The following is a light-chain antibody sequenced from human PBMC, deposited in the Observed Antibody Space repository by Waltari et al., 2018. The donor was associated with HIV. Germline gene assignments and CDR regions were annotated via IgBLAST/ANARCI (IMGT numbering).Light chain of an antibody. CDR1: QSLLYSANNKNY. J-gene: IGKJ1*01. Sequence: DIVMPQSPDSLAVSLGERDTINCKSSQSLLYSANNKNYLAWSQQKPGQPPKLLIYWASTRESGVPDRFSGSGSGTDFTLTISSLQADDVAVYYCHQYFSAPWTFGQGTKVEIK. V-gene: IGKV4-1*01. CDR3: HQYFSAPWT. CDR2: WAS.